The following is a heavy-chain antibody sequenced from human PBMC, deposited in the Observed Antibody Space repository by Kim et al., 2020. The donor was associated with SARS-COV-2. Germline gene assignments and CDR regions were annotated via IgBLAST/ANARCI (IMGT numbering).Heavy chain of an antibody. V-gene: IGHV6-1*01. CDR3: ARDTPGQKAYDI. J-gene: IGHJ3*02. Sequence: DYAGSVKSRITSNADTSKNQFYLQLNSVSPEDTAVYYCARDTPGQKAYDIWGQGTMVTVSS.